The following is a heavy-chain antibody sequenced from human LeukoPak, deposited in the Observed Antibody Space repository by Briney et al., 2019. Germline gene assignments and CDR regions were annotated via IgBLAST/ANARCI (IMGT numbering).Heavy chain of an antibody. CDR3: ARETPGAGHFDY. Sequence: SETLSLTCAVYGGSFSGYYWSWIRQPPGKGLEWIGEINHSGSTNYNPSLKSRVTISVDTSKNQFSLKLSSVTAADTAVYYCARETPGAGHFDYWGQGSLVTVSS. CDR1: GGSFSGYY. CDR2: INHSGST. V-gene: IGHV4-34*01. J-gene: IGHJ4*02. D-gene: IGHD7-27*01.